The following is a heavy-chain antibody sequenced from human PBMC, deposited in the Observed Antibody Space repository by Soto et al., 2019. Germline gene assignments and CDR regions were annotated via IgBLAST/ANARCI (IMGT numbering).Heavy chain of an antibody. CDR1: GFTLSGRS. V-gene: IGHV3-74*01. D-gene: IGHD3-10*01. CDR2: IDNAGTDS. J-gene: IGHJ6*04. CDR3: ARGWFGPDV. Sequence: EVQLVESGGGLVQPGGSLRLSCAASGFTLSGRSMHWVRQAPGKGLVWVSGIDNAGTDSIYADSVKGRFTSSRDNAKNMLYLQMNSLRVEDTAVHYCARGWFGPDVWGKGTTVTVSS.